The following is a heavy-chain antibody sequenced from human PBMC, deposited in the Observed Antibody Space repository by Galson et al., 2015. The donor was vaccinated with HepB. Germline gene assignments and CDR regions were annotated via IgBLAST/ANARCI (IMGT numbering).Heavy chain of an antibody. D-gene: IGHD3-22*01. Sequence: SVKVSCKASGGTFSSYAISWVRQAPGQGLEWMGGIIPIFGTANYAQKFQGRVTITADESTSTAYMELSSLRSEDTAVYYCAKNTYYYDSSGYYPRLHDAFDIWGQGTMVTVS. J-gene: IGHJ3*02. V-gene: IGHV1-69*13. CDR1: GGTFSSYA. CDR3: AKNTYYYDSSGYYPRLHDAFDI. CDR2: IIPIFGTA.